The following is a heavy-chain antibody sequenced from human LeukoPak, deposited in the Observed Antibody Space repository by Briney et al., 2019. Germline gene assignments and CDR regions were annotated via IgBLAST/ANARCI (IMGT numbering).Heavy chain of an antibody. V-gene: IGHV3-23*01. CDR3: AKDRPNYYGSNGHYYKLNGDC. CDR1: GFTFSSYA. Sequence: GGSLRLSCAASGFTFSSYATSWVRQAPGKGLEWVSSITSSGAATYYADSVKGRFTISRDNSDNTLYLQMNSLRAGDTAVYYCAKDRPNYYGSNGHYYKLNGDCWGQGTLVTVSS. D-gene: IGHD3-22*01. CDR2: ITSSGAAT. J-gene: IGHJ4*02.